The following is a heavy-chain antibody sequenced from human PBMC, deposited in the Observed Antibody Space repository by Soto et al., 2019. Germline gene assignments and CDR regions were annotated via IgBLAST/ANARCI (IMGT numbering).Heavy chain of an antibody. J-gene: IGHJ4*02. Sequence: QVQLVQSGAEVKKPGASVKVSCKTSGYTFTSFAMHWVRQAPGQRLEWMGWINPGNDRAKYSQKLQGRVTITRDTSVSTVYMEVTSLRSEDTAVYYCARSRGAPGFFDYWGQGTLVTVSS. CDR1: GYTFTSFA. CDR3: ARSRGAPGFFDY. CDR2: INPGNDRA. V-gene: IGHV1-3*01. D-gene: IGHD3-10*01.